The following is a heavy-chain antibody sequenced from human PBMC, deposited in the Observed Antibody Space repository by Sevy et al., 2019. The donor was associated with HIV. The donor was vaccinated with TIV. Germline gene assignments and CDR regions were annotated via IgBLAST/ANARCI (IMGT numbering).Heavy chain of an antibody. CDR2: ISYDGSIK. Sequence: GESLKISCAASGFTFSTYAMHWVRQAPGKGLEWVAVISYDGSIKYSAASVKGRFTISRDNSKNTLYLQMNSLRPEDTAVYYCAGERTYYYDSSGSDYGYYGMDVWGQGATVTVSS. J-gene: IGHJ6*02. CDR3: AGERTYYYDSSGSDYGYYGMDV. D-gene: IGHD3-22*01. CDR1: GFTFSTYA. V-gene: IGHV3-30*04.